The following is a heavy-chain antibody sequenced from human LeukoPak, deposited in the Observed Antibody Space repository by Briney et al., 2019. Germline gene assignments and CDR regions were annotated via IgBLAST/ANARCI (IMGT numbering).Heavy chain of an antibody. V-gene: IGHV1-2*02. CDR3: ARDEVVEAATLANDY. CDR1: GYTFTGYY. Sequence: ASVKVSCKASGYTFTGYYMHWVRQAPGQGLEWMGWINPNSGGTNYAQKFQGRVTMTRDTSISTAYMELSRLRSDDTAVYYCARDEVVEAATLANDYWGQGTLVTVSS. J-gene: IGHJ4*02. CDR2: INPNSGGT. D-gene: IGHD2-15*01.